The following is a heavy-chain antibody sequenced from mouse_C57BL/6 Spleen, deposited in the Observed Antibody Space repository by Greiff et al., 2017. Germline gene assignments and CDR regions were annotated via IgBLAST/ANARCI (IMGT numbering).Heavy chain of an antibody. J-gene: IGHJ2*01. Sequence: EVQLQQSGPELVKPGASVKISCKASGYTFTDYYMNWVKQSHGKSLEWIGDINPNNGGTSYNQKFKGKATLTVDKSSSTAYMELRSLTSEDSAVYYCARLGGTSFDYWGQGTTLTVSS. V-gene: IGHV1-26*01. CDR2: INPNNGGT. CDR1: GYTFTDYY. CDR3: ARLGGTSFDY. D-gene: IGHD3-3*01.